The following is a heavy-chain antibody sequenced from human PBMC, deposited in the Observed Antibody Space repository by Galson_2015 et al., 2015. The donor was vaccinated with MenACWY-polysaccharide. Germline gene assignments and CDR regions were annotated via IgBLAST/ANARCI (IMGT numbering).Heavy chain of an antibody. Sequence: QSGAEVTKPGESLLISCTGSGYSFRPFWVGWVRQMPGIGLEWKGILYPGGSDTRYRPSFQGQVIISADKSPNTAYLQWSSLKASDTAMYYCTRHRAADGTIDAFEIWGQGTMVTVSS. CDR3: TRHRAADGTIDAFEI. V-gene: IGHV5-51*01. D-gene: IGHD1-1*01. CDR2: LYPGGSDT. J-gene: IGHJ3*02. CDR1: GYSFRPFW.